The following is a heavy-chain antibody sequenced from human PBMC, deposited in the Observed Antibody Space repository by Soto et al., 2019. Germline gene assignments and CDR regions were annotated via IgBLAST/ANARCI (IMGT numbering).Heavy chain of an antibody. D-gene: IGHD3-16*01. CDR3: AGGRRTGNYGMDV. Sequence: QVQLVQSGAEVKKPGSSVTVSCSASGGTFNNYAINWIRQAPGQGLEWMGGIIPMFGTSSYARRFQGRVTITADESTSTAYLELSGLRSEDTAVYFCAGGRRTGNYGMDVWGQGTTVTVSS. V-gene: IGHV1-69*12. CDR2: IIPMFGTS. CDR1: GGTFNNYA. J-gene: IGHJ6*02.